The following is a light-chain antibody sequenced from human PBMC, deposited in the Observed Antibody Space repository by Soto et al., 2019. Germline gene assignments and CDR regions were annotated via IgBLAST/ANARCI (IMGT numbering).Light chain of an antibody. CDR3: QQSYSTPYT. Sequence: DIQMTQSPSSLSASVGDRVTITCRASQSLSSYLNWYQQKPGKAPKLLIYAASSLQSGVPSRFSGSGSATDFTLTISSLQPEDFAAYYLQQSYSTPYTFGQGTKLEIK. CDR2: AAS. V-gene: IGKV1-39*01. CDR1: QSLSSY. J-gene: IGKJ2*01.